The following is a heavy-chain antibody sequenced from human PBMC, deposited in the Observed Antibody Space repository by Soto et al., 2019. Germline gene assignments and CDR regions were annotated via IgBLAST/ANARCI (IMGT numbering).Heavy chain of an antibody. CDR3: ARGRLNWNYGWFDP. Sequence: KASETLSLTCAVYGGSFSGYYWSWIRQPPGKGLEWIGEINHSGSTNYNPSLKSRVTISVDTSKNQFSLKLSSVTAADTAVYYCARGRLNWNYGWFDPWGQGTLVTVSS. D-gene: IGHD1-7*01. CDR1: GGSFSGYY. CDR2: INHSGST. V-gene: IGHV4-34*01. J-gene: IGHJ5*02.